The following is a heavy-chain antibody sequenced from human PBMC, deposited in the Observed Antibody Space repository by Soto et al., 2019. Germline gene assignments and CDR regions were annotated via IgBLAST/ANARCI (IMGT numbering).Heavy chain of an antibody. D-gene: IGHD5-18*01. CDR2: ISYDETAT. J-gene: IGHJ2*01. Sequence: QVQLVESGGGVVQPGTSLRLSCAASGFTFSGYGVHWVRQAPGKGLEWVATISYDETATYYSDSVKGRFTISRDNSKNTLFLQMNSLRADDTAMYFCARTAEGDTPRTHWYFDLWGRGTLVTVSS. V-gene: IGHV3-30*03. CDR1: GFTFSGYG. CDR3: ARTAEGDTPRTHWYFDL.